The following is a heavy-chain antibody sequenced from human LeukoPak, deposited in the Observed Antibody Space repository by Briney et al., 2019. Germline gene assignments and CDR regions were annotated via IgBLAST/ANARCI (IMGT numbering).Heavy chain of an antibody. D-gene: IGHD3-22*01. Sequence: GGSLRLSCAASGFTVSSNYMSCVRQAPGKGLEWVSVIYSGGNTYYADSVKGRFTISRDNSKNTLYLQMTSLRAEDTAVYYCARADYYDSSGYNDYWGQGTLVTVSS. CDR1: GFTVSSNY. CDR3: ARADYYDSSGYNDY. J-gene: IGHJ4*02. CDR2: IYSGGNT. V-gene: IGHV3-53*01.